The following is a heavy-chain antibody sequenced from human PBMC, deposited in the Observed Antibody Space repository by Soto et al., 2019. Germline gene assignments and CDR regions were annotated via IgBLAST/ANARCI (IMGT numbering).Heavy chain of an antibody. V-gene: IGHV1-3*01. CDR2: INAGNGNT. CDR1: GYTLTNYA. Sequence: ASVKVSCKASGYTLTNYAIHWVRQAPGQRLEWMGWINAGNGNTKYSQKFQGRVTITRDTSASTAYMELSSLRSEDTAVYYCARDKWDTAMGGMDVWGQGTTVTVSS. D-gene: IGHD5-18*01. CDR3: ARDKWDTAMGGMDV. J-gene: IGHJ6*02.